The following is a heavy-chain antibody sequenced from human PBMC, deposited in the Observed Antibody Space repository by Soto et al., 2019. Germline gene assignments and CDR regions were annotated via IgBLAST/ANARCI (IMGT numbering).Heavy chain of an antibody. CDR3: TRLSGDDVPFFSYWMDV. CDR1: GFTFSTYW. CDR2: MKSDGTIT. Sequence: GESLKISCAASGFTFSTYWMNWVRQVPGKGLVWLAGMKSDGTITNYADSVKGRFTISRDNVKNTLSLQMNGLRRADTAVYYCTRLSGDDVPFFSYWMDVWGRGTTVTFSS. J-gene: IGHJ6*02. D-gene: IGHD2-21*02. V-gene: IGHV3-74*01.